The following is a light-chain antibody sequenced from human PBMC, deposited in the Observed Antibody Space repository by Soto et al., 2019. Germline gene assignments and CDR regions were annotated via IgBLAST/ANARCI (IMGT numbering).Light chain of an antibody. CDR1: QSVSRN. V-gene: IGKV3-15*01. CDR3: QQYGSSGT. Sequence: EIVMTQSPATLSVSPGERATLSCRASQSVSRNLAWYQQKPGQAPRLLIYAASTRATGFPARFSGSGSGTDFTLTISRLEPEDFAGYYCQQYGSSGTFGQRTKVDI. J-gene: IGKJ1*01. CDR2: AAS.